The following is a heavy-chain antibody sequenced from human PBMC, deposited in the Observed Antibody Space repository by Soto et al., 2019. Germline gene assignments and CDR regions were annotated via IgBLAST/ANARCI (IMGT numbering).Heavy chain of an antibody. CDR2: ISGSGGST. CDR3: AKDIVVVPAALYYYGMDV. CDR1: GFTFSSYA. Sequence: PGGSLRLSCAASGFTFSSYAMSWVRQAPGKGLEWVSAISGSGGSTYYADSVKGRFTISRDNSKNTLYLQMNSLRAEDTAVYYCAKDIVVVPAALYYYGMDVWGQGTTVTVSS. D-gene: IGHD2-2*01. V-gene: IGHV3-23*01. J-gene: IGHJ6*02.